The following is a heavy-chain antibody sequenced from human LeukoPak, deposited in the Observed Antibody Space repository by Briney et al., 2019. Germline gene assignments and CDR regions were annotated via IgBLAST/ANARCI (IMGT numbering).Heavy chain of an antibody. CDR1: GGSISSYY. J-gene: IGHJ4*02. CDR2: IYYSGST. CDR3: TRGRLQVTY. V-gene: IGHV4-59*08. D-gene: IGHD2-21*01. Sequence: SETLSLTCTVSGGSISSYYLSWIRQPPGKGLEWIGYIYYSGSTNYNPSLKSRVTISVDTSKNQFSLELSSVTAADTAVYYCTRGRLQVTYWGQGTLVTVSS.